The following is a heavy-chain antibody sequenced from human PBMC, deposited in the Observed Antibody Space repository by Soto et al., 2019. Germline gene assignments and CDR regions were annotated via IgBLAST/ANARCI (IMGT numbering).Heavy chain of an antibody. D-gene: IGHD1-26*01. CDR2: IIPIFGTA. CDR3: ARVIREASYYYGMDV. V-gene: IGHV1-69*13. CDR1: GGTFSSYA. Sequence: ASVKVSCKASGGTFSSYAISWVRQAPGQGLEWMGGIIPIFGTANYAQKFQGRVTITADESTSTAYMELSSLRSEDTAVYSCARVIREASYYYGMDVWGQGTTVTVSS. J-gene: IGHJ6*02.